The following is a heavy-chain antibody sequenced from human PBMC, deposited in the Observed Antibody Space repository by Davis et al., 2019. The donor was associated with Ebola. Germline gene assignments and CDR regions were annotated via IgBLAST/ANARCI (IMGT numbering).Heavy chain of an antibody. Sequence: PGGSLRLSCAASGFTFSSYSMNWVRQAPGKGLEWVSSISSSSSYIYYADSVKGRFTISRDNAKNSLYLQMNSLRAEDTAVYYCARAPIMITFGGGYFDYWGQGTLVTVSS. V-gene: IGHV3-21*01. D-gene: IGHD3-16*01. CDR3: ARAPIMITFGGGYFDY. J-gene: IGHJ4*02. CDR2: ISSSSSYI. CDR1: GFTFSSYS.